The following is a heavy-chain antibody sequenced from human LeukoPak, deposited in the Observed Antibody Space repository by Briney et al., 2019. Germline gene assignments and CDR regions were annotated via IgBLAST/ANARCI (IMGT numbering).Heavy chain of an antibody. D-gene: IGHD3/OR15-3a*01. CDR3: TRGALDYRDAYDF. CDR2: IRSKANSYAT. V-gene: IGHV3-73*01. J-gene: IGHJ3*01. Sequence: PGGSPKLSCAASGFTFSGSAMHWVRQASGKGLEWVGRIRSKANSYATAYAASVKGRFTISRDDSKNTAYLEMNSLKTEDTAVYYCTRGALDYRDAYDFWGQGTMVTVSS. CDR1: GFTFSGSA.